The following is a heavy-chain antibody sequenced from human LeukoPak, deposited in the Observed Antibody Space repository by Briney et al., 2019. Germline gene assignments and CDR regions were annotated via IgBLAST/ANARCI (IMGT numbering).Heavy chain of an antibody. V-gene: IGHV3-23*01. Sequence: PGGSLRLSCAPSAFTFSTYAMSWVRQAPGKGLEWVSAISGSGGSTYYADSVQGRFTISRDNSKNTLYLQMNRLRAEDTALYYCVKGISSLSDYFDYWGLGTLVTVSS. CDR1: AFTFSTYA. CDR3: VKGISSLSDYFDY. CDR2: ISGSGGST. D-gene: IGHD2-2*01. J-gene: IGHJ4*02.